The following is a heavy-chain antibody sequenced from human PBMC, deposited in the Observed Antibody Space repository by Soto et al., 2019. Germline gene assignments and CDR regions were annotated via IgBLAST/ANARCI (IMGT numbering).Heavy chain of an antibody. CDR2: IYWDDDK. Sequence: QFTLKESGPTLVKPTQTLTLSCTFSGFSLNTGGLGVGWIRQPRGKALEWLALIYWDDDKRYSPSLKSRLTITKDTSKNQVVLTMTNMDPVDTATYYSAHSRCGGDCLQSYSSHYYYGMDVWGQGTTVTVSS. V-gene: IGHV2-5*02. J-gene: IGHJ6*02. CDR3: AHSRCGGDCLQSYSSHYYYGMDV. D-gene: IGHD2-21*02. CDR1: GFSLNTGGLG.